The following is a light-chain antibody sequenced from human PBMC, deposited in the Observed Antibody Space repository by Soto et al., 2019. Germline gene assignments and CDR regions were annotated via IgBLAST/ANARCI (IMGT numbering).Light chain of an antibody. Sequence: EIVMTQSPATLSVSPGERATLSCRASQSISRNLAWYQQKPGQAPRLLIYAASTRATGLPARFSGSGSGTEFTLTISSLQSEDFAVYSCQQYGSSAPITFGQGTRLEIK. V-gene: IGKV3-15*01. CDR3: QQYGSSAPIT. J-gene: IGKJ5*01. CDR1: QSISRN. CDR2: AAS.